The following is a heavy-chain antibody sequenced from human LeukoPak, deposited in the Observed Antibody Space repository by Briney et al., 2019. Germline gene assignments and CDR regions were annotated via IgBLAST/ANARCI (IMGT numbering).Heavy chain of an antibody. CDR2: INSDGSST. D-gene: IGHD2/OR15-2a*01. Sequence: GGSLRLSCAASAFTFSSYWMHWVRQGPGKGLVWVSRINSDGSSTNYADSVKGRFTISRDNAKNTLYLQMNSLRAEDTAVYYCISGNSFDYWGQGTLVTVSS. J-gene: IGHJ4*02. CDR3: ISGNSFDY. CDR1: AFTFSSYW. V-gene: IGHV3-74*01.